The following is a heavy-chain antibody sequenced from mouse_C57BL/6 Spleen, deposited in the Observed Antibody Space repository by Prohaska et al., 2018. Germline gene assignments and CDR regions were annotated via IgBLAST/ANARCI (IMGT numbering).Heavy chain of an antibody. V-gene: IGHV1-53*01. CDR1: GYTFTRHW. CDR3: SGSVPGQSYFGCRSRYPTHSGSTICLHFPNV. CDR2: IKPSNGGT. D-gene: IGHD2-12*01. Sequence: QVQLQQPGTELVKPGASVKLSCKASGYTFTRHWMHWVKQRPGQGHEWIGNIKPSNGGTYYNEKFNSNATLTVDKSSSTAYMQLSSQTSDVSAVFSSSGSVPGQSYFGCRSRYPTHSGSTICLHFPNV. J-gene: IGHJ1*01.